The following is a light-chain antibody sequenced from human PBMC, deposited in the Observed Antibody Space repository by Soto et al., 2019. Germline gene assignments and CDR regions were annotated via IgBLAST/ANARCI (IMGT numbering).Light chain of an antibody. CDR3: QQEYSTLAT. V-gene: IGKV1-39*01. CDR1: ESISGH. Sequence: DIQMSQSPSSLSASVGDRVTTTCLAAESISGHLNWYQQKPGRAPDLLIYAASTLQNGVPSRFTGSGSGTEFTLTITGLQLEDFATYYCQQEYSTLATFGQGTRLEIK. J-gene: IGKJ5*01. CDR2: AAS.